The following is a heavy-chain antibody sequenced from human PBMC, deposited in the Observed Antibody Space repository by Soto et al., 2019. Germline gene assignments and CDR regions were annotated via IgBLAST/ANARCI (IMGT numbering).Heavy chain of an antibody. CDR2: ISRSGNTI. J-gene: IGHJ6*02. Sequence: PGGSLRLSCAGTGFTFSLYEMNWVRQAPGKGLEWVSYISRSGNTIYYADSVKGRFTISRDNAKNSLYLQMNSLRVEDTAVYYCAREYLDHGPDVWGQGTSVTVSS. CDR3: AREYLDHGPDV. V-gene: IGHV3-48*03. CDR1: GFTFSLYE.